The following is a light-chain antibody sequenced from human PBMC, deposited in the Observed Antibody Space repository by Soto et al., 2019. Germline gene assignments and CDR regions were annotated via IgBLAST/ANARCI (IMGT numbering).Light chain of an antibody. CDR3: QQYGSTRGIT. V-gene: IGKV1-5*01. CDR2: DSS. J-gene: IGKJ5*01. Sequence: DSQMTQTPSTLSASVGDRFTITCRASQSINNWLAWYQQKPGKAPNLXXSDSSDLQSGVPSRFSGSGCGTDYTLTISRLETEDFVVYYCQQYGSTRGITFGQGTRLEIK. CDR1: QSINNW.